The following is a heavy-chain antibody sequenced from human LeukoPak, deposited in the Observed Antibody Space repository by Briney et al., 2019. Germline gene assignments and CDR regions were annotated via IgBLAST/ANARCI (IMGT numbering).Heavy chain of an antibody. D-gene: IGHD3-3*01. J-gene: IGHJ4*02. Sequence: GRSLRLSCAASGFTFSTNAMHWVRQAPGKGLEWVSVISYDGDYKKYTDSVKGRFTISRDNSKNTLYLQMNSLRAEDTALYYCAVERSGSSPSDWGQGTLVTVSS. CDR2: ISYDGDYK. V-gene: IGHV3-30-3*01. CDR3: AVERSGSSPSD. CDR1: GFTFSTNA.